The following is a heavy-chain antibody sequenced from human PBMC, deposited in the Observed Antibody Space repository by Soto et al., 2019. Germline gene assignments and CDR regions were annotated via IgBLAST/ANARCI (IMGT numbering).Heavy chain of an antibody. Sequence: QVQLVESGGGVVQPGRSLRLSCAASGFTFSSYGMHWVRQAPGKGLEWVAVISYDGSNKYYADSVKGRFTISRDNSKNTLYLQMTSLRAEDTAVYYCAKSWADCSGGSCYVDYWGQGTLVTVSS. D-gene: IGHD2-15*01. CDR1: GFTFSSYG. J-gene: IGHJ4*02. V-gene: IGHV3-30*18. CDR2: ISYDGSNK. CDR3: AKSWADCSGGSCYVDY.